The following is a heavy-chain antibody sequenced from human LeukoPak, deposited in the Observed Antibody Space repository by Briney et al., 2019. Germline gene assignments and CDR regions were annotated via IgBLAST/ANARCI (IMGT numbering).Heavy chain of an antibody. CDR2: IYPGYSDP. J-gene: IGHJ4*02. CDR3: ARPGYGDYIDY. CDR1: GYSFTSYW. D-gene: IGHD4-17*01. Sequence: GESLKISCKGSGYSFTSYWIGWVRQVPGKGLEGMGIIYPGYSDPRYSPSFQGQVTHSADKSISTAYLQWSSLKASDTAMYYCARPGYGDYIDYWGQGTLVTVSS. V-gene: IGHV5-51*01.